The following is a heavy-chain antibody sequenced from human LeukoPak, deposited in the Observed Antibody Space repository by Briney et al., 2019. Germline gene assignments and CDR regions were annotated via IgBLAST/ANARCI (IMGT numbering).Heavy chain of an antibody. D-gene: IGHD5/OR15-5a*01. CDR3: AREGSTTAFDI. CDR1: GYTFTGYY. J-gene: IGHJ3*02. V-gene: IGHV1-2*06. CDR2: INPNSGGT. Sequence: ASVKVSCKASGYTFTGYYMHWVGQAPGQGLEWMGRINPNSGGTNYAQKFQGRVTMTRDTSISTAYMELSSLRSEDTAVYYCAREGSTTAFDIWGQGTMVTVSS.